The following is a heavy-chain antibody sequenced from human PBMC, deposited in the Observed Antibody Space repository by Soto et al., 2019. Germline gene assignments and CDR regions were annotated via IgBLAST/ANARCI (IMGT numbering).Heavy chain of an antibody. CDR1: NDSINSYY. V-gene: IGHV4-59*01. J-gene: IGHJ5*02. D-gene: IGHD3-16*01. CDR3: VRELSRGWFDP. CDR2: SYFSGGT. Sequence: TLSLTCTVSNDSINSYYWSWIRQPPGKGLEWIGYSYFSGGTDYNPSLKGRVTISVDRSRNQFSLKLTPVTAADTAVYYCVRELSRGWFDPWGQGTLVTVSS.